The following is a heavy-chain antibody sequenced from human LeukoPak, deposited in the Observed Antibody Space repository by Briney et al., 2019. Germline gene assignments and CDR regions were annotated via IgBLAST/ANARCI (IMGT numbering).Heavy chain of an antibody. CDR1: GFTFSSYA. V-gene: IGHV3-30*04. CDR3: ARGIERGYSYGYYYYGMDV. J-gene: IGHJ6*02. CDR2: ISYDGSNK. Sequence: GRSLRLSCASSGFTFSSYAMHWVRQAPGKGLEWVAVISYDGSNKYYADSVKGRFTISRDNSKNTLYLQMNSLRAEDTAVYYCARGIERGYSYGYYYYGMDVWGQGTTVTVSS. D-gene: IGHD5-18*01.